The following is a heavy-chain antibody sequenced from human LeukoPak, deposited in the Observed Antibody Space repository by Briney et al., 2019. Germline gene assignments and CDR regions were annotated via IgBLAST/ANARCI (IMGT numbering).Heavy chain of an antibody. CDR2: INPNSGGT. D-gene: IGHD3-16*01. CDR1: GYTFTGYY. V-gene: IGHV1-2*02. J-gene: IGHJ4*02. CDR3: ARDMMQGVMGY. Sequence: ASVKVSCKASGYTFTGYYMHWVRQAPGQGLEWMGWINPNSGGTNYAQNFRGRVTMTSDTSISTLYMELTTLRSDDTAVFYCARDMMQGVMGYWGQGTLVTVSS.